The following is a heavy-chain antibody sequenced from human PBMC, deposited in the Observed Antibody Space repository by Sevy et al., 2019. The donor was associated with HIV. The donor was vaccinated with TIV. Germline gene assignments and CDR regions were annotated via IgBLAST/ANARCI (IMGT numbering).Heavy chain of an antibody. D-gene: IGHD6-13*01. CDR1: GFTFSSYS. J-gene: IGHJ4*02. CDR3: ARDVAAAGSYYFDY. CDR2: ISSSSSTI. Sequence: GGSLRLSCAASGFTFSSYSMNWVRQAPGKGLEWVSYISSSSSTIYYADSVKGRFTISRDNAKNSLYLQMNSLRDEDTDVYYCARDVAAAGSYYFDYWGQGTLVTVSS. V-gene: IGHV3-48*02.